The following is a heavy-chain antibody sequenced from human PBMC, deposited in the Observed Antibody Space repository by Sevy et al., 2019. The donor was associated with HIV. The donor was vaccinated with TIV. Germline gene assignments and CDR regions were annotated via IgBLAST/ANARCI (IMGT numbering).Heavy chain of an antibody. Sequence: GGSLRLSCAASGFTFDDFAMNWVRRAPEKGLEWVSDGKWSGNATGYADSVMGRFTISRDNAKKSLYLQMNSLRAEDMATYYCVREGHYYGSASPLVWYHYYYMDVWGKGTTVTVSS. CDR3: VREGHYYGSASPLVWYHYYYMDV. CDR2: GKWSGNAT. CDR1: GFTFDDFA. V-gene: IGHV3-20*04. D-gene: IGHD3-10*01. J-gene: IGHJ6*03.